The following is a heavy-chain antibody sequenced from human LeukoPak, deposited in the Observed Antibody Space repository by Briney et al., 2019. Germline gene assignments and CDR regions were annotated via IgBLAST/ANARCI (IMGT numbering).Heavy chain of an antibody. CDR1: GFTFSSYS. D-gene: IGHD6-13*01. Sequence: PGGSLRLSCAASGFTFSSYSMNWVRQAPGKGLEWVSSISSSSSYIYHADSVKGRFTISRDNAKNSLYLQMNSLRAEDTAVYYCARESLAAAGMDYWGQGTLVTVSS. CDR2: ISSSSSYI. V-gene: IGHV3-21*01. J-gene: IGHJ4*02. CDR3: ARESLAAAGMDY.